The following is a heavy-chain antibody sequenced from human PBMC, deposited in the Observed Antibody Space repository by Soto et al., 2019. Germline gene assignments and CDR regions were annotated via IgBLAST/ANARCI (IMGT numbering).Heavy chain of an antibody. J-gene: IGHJ5*02. CDR2: INLSGST. CDR1: GGSFSGYY. V-gene: IGHV4-34*02. D-gene: IGHD5-12*01. CDR3: ARGKRGYFGYDNRADWFDP. Sequence: QVQLQQWGAGLLKPSETLSLTCSIYGGSFSGYYWNWIRQPPGKGLEWIGEINLSGSTNYNPSLKSRVSISVATSKNQFSLKLTSVTAADTAVYYCARGKRGYFGYDNRADWFDPWGQGTLVTVSS.